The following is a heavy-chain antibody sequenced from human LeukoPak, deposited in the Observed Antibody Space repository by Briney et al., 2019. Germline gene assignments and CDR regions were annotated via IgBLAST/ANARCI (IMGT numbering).Heavy chain of an antibody. CDR2: IKLDGSEK. CDR3: ARDQYDTWSRRGNFDS. J-gene: IGHJ4*02. Sequence: PGGSLRLSCVAPGFTFGKYWMSWVRQAPGKGLEWVANIKLDGSEKNYVDSVKGRFTISRDNTKNSLYLQMNSLRVEDTAVFYCARDQYDTWSRRGNFDSWGQGTLVIVSS. D-gene: IGHD3-3*01. CDR1: GFTFGKYW. V-gene: IGHV3-7*03.